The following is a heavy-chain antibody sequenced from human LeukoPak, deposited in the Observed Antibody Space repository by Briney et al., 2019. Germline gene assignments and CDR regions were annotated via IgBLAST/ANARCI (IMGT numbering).Heavy chain of an antibody. D-gene: IGHD3-10*01. J-gene: IGHJ6*02. CDR2: ISAYNGNT. CDR1: GCTFTGYY. CDR3: ARQGTQIYYYYGMDV. Sequence: ASVKVSCKASGCTFTGYYMHWVRQAPGQGLEWMGWISAYNGNTNYAQKLQGRVTMTTDTSTSTAYMELRSLRSDDTAVYYCARQGTQIYYYYGMDVWGQGTTVTVSS. V-gene: IGHV1-18*04.